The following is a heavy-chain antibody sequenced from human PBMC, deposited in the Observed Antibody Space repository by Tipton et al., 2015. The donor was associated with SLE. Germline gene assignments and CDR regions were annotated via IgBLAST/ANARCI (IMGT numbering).Heavy chain of an antibody. D-gene: IGHD3/OR15-3a*01. CDR2: ISYDGSNK. CDR3: ARRGDGDWNYVDY. J-gene: IGHJ4*02. Sequence: SLRLSCAASGFTFSSSAMHWVRQAPGKGVEWVAVISYDGSNKYYADSVKGRFTISRDNSKNTLYLQMNSLRAEDTAVYYCARRGDGDWNYVDYWGQGTLVTVSS. CDR1: GFTFSSSA. V-gene: IGHV3-30-3*01.